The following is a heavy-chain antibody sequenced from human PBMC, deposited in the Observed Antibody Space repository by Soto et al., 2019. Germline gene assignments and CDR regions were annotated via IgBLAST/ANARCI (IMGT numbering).Heavy chain of an antibody. CDR1: GFTFSDHA. CDR3: VKDFYGGDYGDPNCSFSGMDV. D-gene: IGHD4-17*01. CDR2: ISKSGGSK. V-gene: IGHV3-23*01. J-gene: IGHJ6*02. Sequence: GGSLRLSCAASGFTFSDHALTWVRQAPGKGLEWVSTISKSGGSKYYANSVRGRFAVSRDNSRNTLHLQMNSLSAADTALYYGVKDFYGGDYGDPNCSFSGMDVWGQGTTVTVSS.